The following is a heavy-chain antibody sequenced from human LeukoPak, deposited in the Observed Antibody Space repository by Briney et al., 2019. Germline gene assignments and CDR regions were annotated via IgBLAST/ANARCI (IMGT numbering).Heavy chain of an antibody. CDR3: ARNPVGAISLDY. CDR2: ISSSSSYI. CDR1: GFTFSSYD. D-gene: IGHD3-9*01. V-gene: IGHV3-21*01. J-gene: IGHJ4*02. Sequence: GGSLRLSCAASGFTFSSYDMHWVRQATGKGLEWVSSISSSSSYIYYADSVKGRFTISRDNAKNSLYLQMNSLRAEDTAVYYCARNPVGAISLDYWGQGTLVTVSS.